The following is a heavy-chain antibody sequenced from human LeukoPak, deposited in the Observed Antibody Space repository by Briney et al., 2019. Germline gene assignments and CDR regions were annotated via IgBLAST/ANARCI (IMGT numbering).Heavy chain of an antibody. CDR3: ARVARAAAGRGSVDY. Sequence: SETLSLTCTVSGGSISSSSYYWGWIRQPPGKGLEWIGSIYYSGSTYYNPSLKSRVTISVDTSKNQFSLKLSSVTAADAAVYYCARVARAAAGRGSVDYWGQGTLVTVSS. CDR2: IYYSGST. D-gene: IGHD6-13*01. J-gene: IGHJ4*02. V-gene: IGHV4-39*07. CDR1: GGSISSSSYY.